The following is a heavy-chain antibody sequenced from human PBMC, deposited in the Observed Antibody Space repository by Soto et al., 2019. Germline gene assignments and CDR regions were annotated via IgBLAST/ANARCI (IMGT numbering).Heavy chain of an antibody. CDR1: GFTFSSYS. Sequence: GGSLRLSCAASGFTFSSYSMNWVRQAPGKGLEWVSYISSSSSTIYYAGSGKGRFTISRDNAKDSLYLQMNSLRDEDTAVYYCARDFTDYGDYEYYFDYWGQGTLVTVSS. CDR2: ISSSSSTI. CDR3: ARDFTDYGDYEYYFDY. V-gene: IGHV3-48*02. D-gene: IGHD4-17*01. J-gene: IGHJ4*02.